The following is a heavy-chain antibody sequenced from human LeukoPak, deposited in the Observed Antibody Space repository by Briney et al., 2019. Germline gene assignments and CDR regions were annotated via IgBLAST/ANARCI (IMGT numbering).Heavy chain of an antibody. CDR2: INPNSGGT. J-gene: IGHJ4*02. Sequence: ASVKVSCKASGYTFTGYYMHWVRQAPGQGLEWMGWINPNSGGTNYAQKFQGRVTMTRDTSISTAYMELSRLRSEDTAVYYCAAYCSGGSCYSLGLGWGQGTLVTVSS. CDR1: GYTFTGYY. D-gene: IGHD2-15*01. V-gene: IGHV1-2*02. CDR3: AAYCSGGSCYSLGLG.